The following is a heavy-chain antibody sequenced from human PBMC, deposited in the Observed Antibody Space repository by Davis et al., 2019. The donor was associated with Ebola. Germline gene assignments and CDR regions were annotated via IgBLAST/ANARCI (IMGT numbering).Heavy chain of an antibody. D-gene: IGHD3-10*01. CDR2: ISRGSRVI. Sequence: GESLKISCETSGFNFSSLTMNWIRQTPEKRLEWVAFISRGSRVIYYGDSVKGRFTVSRDNTERSVFLQMDNLRVEDSGLYYCSNARGDWGQGTLVTVSS. J-gene: IGHJ4*02. CDR3: SNARGD. CDR1: GFNFSSLT. V-gene: IGHV3-21*01.